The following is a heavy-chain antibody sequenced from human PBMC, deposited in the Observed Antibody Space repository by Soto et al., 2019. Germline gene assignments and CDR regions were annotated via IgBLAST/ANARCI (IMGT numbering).Heavy chain of an antibody. D-gene: IGHD1-1*01. CDR1: AYTFTSYH. CDR3: ARCGTNWNHDAFDI. V-gene: IGHV1-46*03. CDR2: IKPRGGST. Sequence: ASFRFSRTPSAYTFTSYHMHRVRQPPGQGLEWMGIIKPRGGSTSYAQKFQGRVTMTRDTSTSTVYMELSSLRSEDTAVYYCARCGTNWNHDAFDIWGQGTMVTVSS. J-gene: IGHJ3*02.